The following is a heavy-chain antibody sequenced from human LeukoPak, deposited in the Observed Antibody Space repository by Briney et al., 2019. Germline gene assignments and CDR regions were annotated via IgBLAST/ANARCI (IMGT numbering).Heavy chain of an antibody. D-gene: IGHD2-2*01. CDR3: AGLAQTGIGGRGYAEF. CDR1: GGSISSSRNSHS. Sequence: PSETLSLTCTVSGGSISSSRNSHSWCWIRQPPGKGLEWIGTIYASGSVYYSPSLNSRVTISVDTSKNHFSLRLPSATAADAAVYYCAGLAQTGIGGRGYAEFWGQGAPVIVSS. V-gene: IGHV4-39*02. CDR2: IYASGSV. J-gene: IGHJ4*02.